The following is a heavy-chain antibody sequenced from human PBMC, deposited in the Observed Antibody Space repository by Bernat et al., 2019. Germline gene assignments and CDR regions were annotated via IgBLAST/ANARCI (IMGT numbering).Heavy chain of an antibody. Sequence: QVQLVESGGGVVQPGRSLRLSCAASGFTFSSFAMHWVRQAPGKGLEWMAVISYDGGNKYYADSVKGRFTISRDNSKNTLYLQMNSLRAEDTAVYYCARSYYYYDMDVWGQGTTVTVSS. J-gene: IGHJ6*02. CDR1: GFTFSSFA. V-gene: IGHV3-30-3*01. CDR2: ISYDGGNK. CDR3: ARSYYYYDMDV.